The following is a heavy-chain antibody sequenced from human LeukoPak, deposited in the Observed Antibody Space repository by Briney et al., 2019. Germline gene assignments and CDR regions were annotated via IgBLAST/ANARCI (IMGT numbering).Heavy chain of an antibody. CDR1: GSTFSAYE. Sequence: GGSLRLSCAASGSTFSAYEMNWVRQAPGKGLEWVSYIGSSGSTVYYADSVKGRFTISRDNAKNSLYMQMESLRDEDTAIYYCARDTLEYSNSPDALDIWGQGTMVTVSS. CDR2: IGSSGSTV. V-gene: IGHV3-48*03. J-gene: IGHJ3*02. CDR3: ARDTLEYSNSPDALDI. D-gene: IGHD4-23*01.